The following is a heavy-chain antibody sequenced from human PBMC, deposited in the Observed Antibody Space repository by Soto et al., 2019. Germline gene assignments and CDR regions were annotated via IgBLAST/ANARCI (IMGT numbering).Heavy chain of an antibody. CDR3: ARDGGFCSNGVGPVYYYFGMDV. CDR2: IYHSGST. CDR1: GGSISSSNW. Sequence: PSETLSLTCAVSGGSISSSNWWSWVRQPPGKGLEWIGEIYHSGSTNYNPSLKSRVTISVDKSKNQFSLKLSSVTAADTAVYYCARDGGFCSNGVGPVYYYFGMDVWGQGTTVTVSS. D-gene: IGHD2-8*01. J-gene: IGHJ6*02. V-gene: IGHV4-4*02.